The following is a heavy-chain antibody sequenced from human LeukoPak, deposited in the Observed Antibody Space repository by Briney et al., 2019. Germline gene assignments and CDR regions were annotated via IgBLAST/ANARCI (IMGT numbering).Heavy chain of an antibody. CDR3: AKSDSYFSGWYDY. J-gene: IGHJ4*02. D-gene: IGHD6-19*01. CDR1: GFTFDDYA. Sequence: GGSLRLSCAASGFTFDDYAMHWVRQAPGKGLEWVSGISWNGGSLDYADSVKGRFTISRDNAKSSLYLQMNSLRPEDTAFYYCAKSDSYFSGWYDYWGQGTLVTVSS. CDR2: ISWNGGSL. V-gene: IGHV3-9*01.